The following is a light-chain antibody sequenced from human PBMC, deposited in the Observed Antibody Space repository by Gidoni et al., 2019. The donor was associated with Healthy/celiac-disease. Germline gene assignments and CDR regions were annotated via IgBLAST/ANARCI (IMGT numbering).Light chain of an antibody. CDR3: QQLNSYPPFT. Sequence: IQLTQSPSSLSASVGDRVTITCRPSQGISSYLAWYQQKPGKAPKLLIYAASTLQSGVPSRFSGSGSGTDFTLTISSLQPEDFATYYCQQLNSYPPFTFGPGTKVDIK. J-gene: IGKJ3*01. V-gene: IGKV1-9*01. CDR2: AAS. CDR1: QGISSY.